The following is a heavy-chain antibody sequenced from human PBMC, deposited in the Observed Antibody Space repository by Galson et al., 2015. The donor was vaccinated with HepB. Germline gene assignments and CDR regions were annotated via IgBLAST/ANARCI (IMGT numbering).Heavy chain of an antibody. CDR3: ARKIASPDYDYYGLDV. V-gene: IGHV3-49*03. D-gene: IGHD4/OR15-4a*01. CDR2: IWTEAYGGTT. J-gene: IGHJ6*02. CDR1: EFTFGDYA. Sequence: SLRLSCAAFEFTFGDYAMRWFRQAPGKGLEWIGVIWTEAYGGTTEYAAPVKGKFIISRDDSESIAYLQMNSLTSDDTAVYYCARKIASPDYDYYGLDVWGQGTTVTVS.